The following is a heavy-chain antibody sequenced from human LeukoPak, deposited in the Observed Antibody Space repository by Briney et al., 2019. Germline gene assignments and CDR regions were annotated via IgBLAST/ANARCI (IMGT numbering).Heavy chain of an antibody. CDR1: GFTFSSYA. V-gene: IGHV3-30-3*01. Sequence: GGSLRLSCAAPGFTFSSYAMHWVRQAPGKGLEWVAVISYDGSNKYYADSVKGRFTISRDNSKNTLYLQVNSLRAEDTAVYYCAREGHDSSGYPFDYWGQGTLVTVSS. CDR2: ISYDGSNK. D-gene: IGHD3-22*01. CDR3: AREGHDSSGYPFDY. J-gene: IGHJ4*02.